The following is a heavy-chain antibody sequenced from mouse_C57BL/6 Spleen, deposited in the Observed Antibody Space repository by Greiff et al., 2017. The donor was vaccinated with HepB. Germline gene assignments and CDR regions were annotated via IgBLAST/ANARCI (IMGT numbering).Heavy chain of an antibody. V-gene: IGHV1-26*01. Sequence: EVQLQQSGPELVKPGASVKISCKASGYTFTDYYMNWVKQSHGKSLEWIGDINPNNGGTSYNQKFKGKATLTVDKSSITAYMELRSLTSGDSAVYYCARIEWDDGYAMDYWSQGTSVTVSS. D-gene: IGHD4-1*01. CDR2: INPNNGGT. CDR1: GYTFTDYY. CDR3: ARIEWDDGYAMDY. J-gene: IGHJ4*01.